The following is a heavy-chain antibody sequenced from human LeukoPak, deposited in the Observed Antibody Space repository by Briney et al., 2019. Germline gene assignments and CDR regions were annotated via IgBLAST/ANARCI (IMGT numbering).Heavy chain of an antibody. Sequence: GGSLRLSCAASGFTFSSYSMSWVRQAPGKGLEWVSDISGSGGSTYYADSVKGRFTISRDNFKNTLYGQMNSLRAEDTAVYSWAKDSTYYAILTGSPPFYYWGQGTLVTVSS. CDR1: GFTFSSYS. CDR3: AKDSTYYAILTGSPPFYY. CDR2: ISGSGGST. D-gene: IGHD3-9*01. V-gene: IGHV3-23*01. J-gene: IGHJ4*02.